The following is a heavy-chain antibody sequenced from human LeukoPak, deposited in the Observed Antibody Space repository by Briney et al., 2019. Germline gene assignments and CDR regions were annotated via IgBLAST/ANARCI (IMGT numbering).Heavy chain of an antibody. CDR1: GGSISSGSYY. CDR3: GRDMVDTSSWYGRYFDC. V-gene: IGHV4-61*02. J-gene: IGHJ4*02. CDR2: IYTSGST. D-gene: IGHD6-13*01. Sequence: SETLSLTCTVSGGSISSGSYYWSWIRQPAGKGLEWIGRIYTSGSTNYNPSLKSRVTISVDTSKNQFSLKLSSVTAADTAVYYCGRDMVDTSSWYGRYFDCWGQGTLVTVSS.